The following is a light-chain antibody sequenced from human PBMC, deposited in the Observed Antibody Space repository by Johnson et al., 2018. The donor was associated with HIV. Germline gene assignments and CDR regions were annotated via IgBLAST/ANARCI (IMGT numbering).Light chain of an antibody. CDR2: KNN. CDR1: SSNIGNNY. V-gene: IGLV1-51*02. J-gene: IGLJ1*01. CDR3: ETWGTGLSAGGV. Sequence: QLVLTQPPSVSAAPGQKVTISCSGSSSNIGNNYVSWYQQLPGTAPKLLIFKNNERPSGIPDRFSGSKSGTSATLGITGLQTGDEADYYCETWGTGLSAGGVFGTGTKVTVL.